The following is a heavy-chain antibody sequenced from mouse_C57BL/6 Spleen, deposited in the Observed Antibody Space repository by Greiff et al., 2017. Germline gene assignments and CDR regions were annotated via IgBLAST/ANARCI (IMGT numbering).Heavy chain of an antibody. CDR2: IYPSSGRT. CDR3: ARGYSDGHCYDMDY. V-gene: IGHV1-55*01. Sequence: QVQLQQPGAELVKPGASVKLSCKASGYTFTSYWMHWVKQRPIQGLEWIGDIYPSSGRTNYNEKFKNKATLTVDTSSTTAYMQLSSLTSEDSAVYYCARGYSDGHCYDMDYWGQGPSVTVAS. J-gene: IGHJ4*01. D-gene: IGHD2-3*01. CDR1: GYTFTSYW.